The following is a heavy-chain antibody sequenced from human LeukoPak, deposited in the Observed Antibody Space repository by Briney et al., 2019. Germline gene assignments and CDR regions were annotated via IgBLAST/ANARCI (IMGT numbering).Heavy chain of an antibody. CDR2: IYYSGST. CDR1: GGSISSSSYY. V-gene: IGHV4-39*01. D-gene: IGHD4-17*01. Sequence: SETLSLTCTVSGGSISSSSYYWGWIRQPPGKGLEWIGSIYYSGSTYYYPSLKSRVTISVDTSKNQFSLKLSSVTAADTAVYYCARWGYGDYYFDYWGQGTLVTVSS. CDR3: ARWGYGDYYFDY. J-gene: IGHJ4*02.